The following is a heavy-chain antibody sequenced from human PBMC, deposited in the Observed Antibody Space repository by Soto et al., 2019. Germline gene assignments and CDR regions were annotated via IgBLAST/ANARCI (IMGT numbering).Heavy chain of an antibody. Sequence: ASVKVSCKASGYNFSGFYMHWVRQAPGQGLEWMVWINPNSCGTKSAEKFQGRVTMTRDTSISTAYMELSRLTSDDTALYYCASAAVTGTAGLDFWGQGTQVTVSS. V-gene: IGHV1-2*02. J-gene: IGHJ4*02. CDR2: INPNSCGT. CDR3: ASAAVTGTAGLDF. CDR1: GYNFSGFY. D-gene: IGHD6-19*01.